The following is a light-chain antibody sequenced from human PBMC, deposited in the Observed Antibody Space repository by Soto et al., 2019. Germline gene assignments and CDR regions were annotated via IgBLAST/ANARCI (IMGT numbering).Light chain of an antibody. CDR1: QSLVHSNGGTF. V-gene: IGKV2-30*02. CDR3: VQATHWPYT. CDR2: KVS. Sequence: DVVMTQSPLSLPVTLGQPASISCRSSQSLVHSNGGTFLNWFQQRPGQSPRRLIYKVSNRDSGVPDRLSGSASGTDFKLKISRVEAEDVGVYYCVQATHWPYTFCQGTKLEIK. J-gene: IGKJ2*01.